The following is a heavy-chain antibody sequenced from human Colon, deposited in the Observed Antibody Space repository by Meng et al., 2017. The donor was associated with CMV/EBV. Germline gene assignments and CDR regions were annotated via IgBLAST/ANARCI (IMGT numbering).Heavy chain of an antibody. CDR2: IWYDGRNK. J-gene: IGHJ6*02. CDR1: GFSFSSYG. V-gene: IGHV3-33*01. CDR3: AGSRRLPAYDMDV. D-gene: IGHD5-24*01. Sequence: GESLKISCAASGFSFSSYGFHWVRQAPGKGLEWVAVIWYDGRNKYYTDSVKGRFTISRDNSKNTLYLQMNSLRDEDTAVYYCAGSRRLPAYDMDVWGQGTTVTVSS.